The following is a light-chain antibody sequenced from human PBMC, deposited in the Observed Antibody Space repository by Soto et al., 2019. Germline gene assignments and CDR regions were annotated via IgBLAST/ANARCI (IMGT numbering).Light chain of an antibody. V-gene: IGLV1-47*01. J-gene: IGLJ2*01. Sequence: QSVLTQPPSASGTPGQRVAISCSGSTSNIGTNYVFWYQHLPGMAPKLLIYRNHQRPSGVPDRFSASKSGTSASLGISGVRSEDEADYYCSSWDDSLSAVVFGGGTKLTVL. CDR1: TSNIGTNY. CDR3: SSWDDSLSAVV. CDR2: RNH.